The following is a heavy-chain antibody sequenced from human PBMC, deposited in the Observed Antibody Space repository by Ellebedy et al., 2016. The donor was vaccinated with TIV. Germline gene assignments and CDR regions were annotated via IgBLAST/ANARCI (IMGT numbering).Heavy chain of an antibody. CDR2: ISAYNGNT. D-gene: IGHD6-19*01. V-gene: IGHV1-18*01. J-gene: IGHJ4*02. CDR1: GYTFTSNG. CDR3: ARDLRLYSSGWSPLGY. Sequence: ASVKVSXKASGYTFTSNGISWVRQAPGQGLEWMGWISAYNGNTNYAQKLQGRVTMTTDTSTSTAYMELRSLRSDDTAVYYCARDLRLYSSGWSPLGYWGQGTLVTVSS.